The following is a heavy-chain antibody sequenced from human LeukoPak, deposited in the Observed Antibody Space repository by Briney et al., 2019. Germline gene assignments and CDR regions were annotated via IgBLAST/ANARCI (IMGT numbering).Heavy chain of an antibody. CDR2: ISASGP. Sequence: GGSLRLSCAASGFTFSRLAMTWVRQAPGKGLEWVSTISASGPYYADAVRGRFTISRDNAKNTLYLQMNSLRAEDTAVYYCARARLERRIFDYWGQGTLVTVSS. V-gene: IGHV3-23*01. D-gene: IGHD1-1*01. J-gene: IGHJ4*02. CDR1: GFTFSRLA. CDR3: ARARLERRIFDY.